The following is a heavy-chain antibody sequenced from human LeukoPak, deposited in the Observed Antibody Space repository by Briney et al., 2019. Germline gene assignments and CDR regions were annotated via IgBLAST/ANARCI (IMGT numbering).Heavy chain of an antibody. V-gene: IGHV1-18*01. D-gene: IGHD3-10*01. J-gene: IGHJ6*02. Sequence: ASVKVSCKASGYTFTSYGISWVRQAPGQGLEWMGWISAYKGNTNYAQKLQGRVTMTTDTSTSTAYMELRSLRSDDTAVYYCARVEPALLWFGELFGGGDVWGQGTTVTVSS. CDR3: ARVEPALLWFGELFGGGDV. CDR2: ISAYKGNT. CDR1: GYTFTSYG.